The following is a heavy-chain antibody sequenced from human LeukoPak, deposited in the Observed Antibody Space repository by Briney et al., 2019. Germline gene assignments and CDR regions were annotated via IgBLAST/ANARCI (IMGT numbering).Heavy chain of an antibody. CDR2: IYPSDSNT. CDR1: GYTLISYW. V-gene: IGHV5-51*01. Sequence: GESLKISCKGPGYTLISYWIVWVRHMPGKGLEWMGIIYPSDSNTRYNPSFEGQVTISADKSISTTYLHWSGLKASDSATYYCARGNVANWFGPWGQGTLVTVSS. CDR3: ARGNVANWFGP. D-gene: IGHD5-12*01. J-gene: IGHJ5*02.